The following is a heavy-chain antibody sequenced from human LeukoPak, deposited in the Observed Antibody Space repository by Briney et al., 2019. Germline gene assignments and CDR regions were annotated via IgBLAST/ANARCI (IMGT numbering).Heavy chain of an antibody. CDR3: VRSFGSSCY. V-gene: IGHV3-48*03. CDR2: ISSSGSTI. Sequence: GGSLRLSCAASGFTFSSYEMNWVRQAPGTGLEWVSYISSSGSTIYYADSVKGRFTISRDNAKNSLYLQMNSLRAEDTAVYYCVRSFGSSCYWGQGTLVTVSS. D-gene: IGHD3-10*01. CDR1: GFTFSSYE. J-gene: IGHJ4*02.